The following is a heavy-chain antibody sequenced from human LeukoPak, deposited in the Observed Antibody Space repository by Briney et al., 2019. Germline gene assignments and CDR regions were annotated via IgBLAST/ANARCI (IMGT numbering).Heavy chain of an antibody. CDR3: ATDGAGFDT. CDR2: INIGGTNT. CDR1: GFTFNDYY. Sequence: GGSLRLSCAASGFTFNDYYKSWIRQAPGKGLEWLSYINIGGTNTHYADSVKGRFTISRDNAKKSPSLEMNNLRAEDTAVYYCATDGAGFDTWGQGVLVTVSS. V-gene: IGHV3-11*01. J-gene: IGHJ5*02.